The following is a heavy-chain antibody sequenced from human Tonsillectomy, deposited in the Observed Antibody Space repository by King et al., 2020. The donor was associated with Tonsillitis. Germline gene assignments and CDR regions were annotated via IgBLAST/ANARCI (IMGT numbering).Heavy chain of an antibody. V-gene: IGHV3-48*03. CDR2: ISSSGSII. J-gene: IGHJ4*02. CDR3: ARYYGSGSYLDY. D-gene: IGHD3-10*01. Sequence: VQLVESGGGLVQPGGSLRLSCAASGFTFSRYEMNWVRQAPGKGPEWVSYISSSGSIIQYADSVKGRFTISRDNAKNSLYLQMNSLRAEDTAVYYCARYYGSGSYLDYWGQGTLVTVSS. CDR1: GFTFSRYE.